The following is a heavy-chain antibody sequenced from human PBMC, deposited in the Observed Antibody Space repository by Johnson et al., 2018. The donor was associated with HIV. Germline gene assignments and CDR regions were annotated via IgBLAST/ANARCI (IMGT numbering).Heavy chain of an antibody. CDR3: AKDTFTDYYDSSGSGGAFDI. Sequence: QVQLVESGGGLVQPGGSLRLSCAASGFIFRNYWMHWVRQAPGKGLEWVAVISYDGSNKYYADSVKGRFTISRDNSKNTLYLQMNSLRAEDTALYYCAKDTFTDYYDSSGSGGAFDIWGQGTMVTVSS. V-gene: IGHV3-30*18. D-gene: IGHD3-22*01. J-gene: IGHJ3*02. CDR1: GFIFRNYW. CDR2: ISYDGSNK.